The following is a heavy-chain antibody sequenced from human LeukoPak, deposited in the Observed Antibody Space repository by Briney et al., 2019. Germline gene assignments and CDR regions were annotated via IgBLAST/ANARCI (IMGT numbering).Heavy chain of an antibody. J-gene: IGHJ5*02. CDR3: AKDFGWELLYNWFDP. D-gene: IGHD1-26*01. V-gene: IGHV3-48*01. CDR2: ISSSSSTI. CDR1: GFTFSSYS. Sequence: PGGSLRLSCAASGFTFSSYSMNWVRQAPGKGLEWVSYISSSSSTIYYADSVKGRSTISRDNSKNTLYLQMNSLRAEDTAVYYCAKDFGWELLYNWFDPWGQGTLVTVSS.